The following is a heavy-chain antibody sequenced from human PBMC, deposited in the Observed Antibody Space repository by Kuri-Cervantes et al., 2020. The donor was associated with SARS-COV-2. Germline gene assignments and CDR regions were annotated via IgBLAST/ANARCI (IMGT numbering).Heavy chain of an antibody. Sequence: ASVKVSCKASGYTFTSYAMHWVRQAPGQRLEWMGWINPNSGGTNYAQKFQGWVTMTRDTSTSTVYMELSSLRSEDTAVYYCASELDQYYYDSSGLYYWGQGTLVTVSS. CDR3: ASELDQYYYDSSGLYY. J-gene: IGHJ4*02. V-gene: IGHV1-2*04. CDR1: GYTFTSYA. CDR2: INPNSGGT. D-gene: IGHD3-22*01.